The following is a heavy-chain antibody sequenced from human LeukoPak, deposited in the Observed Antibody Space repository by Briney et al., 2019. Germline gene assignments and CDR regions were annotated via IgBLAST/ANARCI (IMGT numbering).Heavy chain of an antibody. CDR2: ISGSGGST. CDR1: GFTFSNYW. D-gene: IGHD6-13*01. Sequence: GGSLRLSCVASGFTFSNYWMQWVRQAPGKGLEWVSAISGSGGSTYYADSVKGRFTISRDNSKNTLYLQMNSLRAEDTAVYYCAKDRRSRDRGYYFDYWGQGTLVTVSS. CDR3: AKDRRSRDRGYYFDY. J-gene: IGHJ4*02. V-gene: IGHV3-23*01.